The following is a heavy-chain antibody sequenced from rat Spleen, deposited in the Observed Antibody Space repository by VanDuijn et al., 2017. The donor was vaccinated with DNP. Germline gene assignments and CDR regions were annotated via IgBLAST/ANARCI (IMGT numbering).Heavy chain of an antibody. J-gene: IGHJ2*01. V-gene: IGHV2-15*01. D-gene: IGHD4-3*01. CDR2: IWSGGST. CDR3: TRDAGPFDY. Sequence: QVQLKESGPGLVQPSQTLSLTCTVSGFSLTSYGVSWVRQPPGKGLEWIGAIWSGGSTDYNSALKSRLSISRDTSKSQVFLQMNSLQTDDTAIYFCTRDAGPFDYWGQGVMVTVSS. CDR1: GFSLTSYG.